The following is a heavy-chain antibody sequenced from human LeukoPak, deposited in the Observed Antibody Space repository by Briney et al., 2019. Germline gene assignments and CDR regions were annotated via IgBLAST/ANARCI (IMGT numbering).Heavy chain of an antibody. D-gene: IGHD5-18*01. V-gene: IGHV1-24*01. J-gene: IGHJ6*03. CDR2: FDPEDGET. CDR1: GYTLTELS. Sequence: ASVKVSCKVSGYTLTELSMHWVRQAPGKGLEWMGGFDPEDGETIYAQKFQGRVTMTEDTSTDTAYMELSSLRSEDTAVYYCAMLDTAKVYYYYYMDVWGKGTTVTVSS. CDR3: AMLDTAKVYYYYYMDV.